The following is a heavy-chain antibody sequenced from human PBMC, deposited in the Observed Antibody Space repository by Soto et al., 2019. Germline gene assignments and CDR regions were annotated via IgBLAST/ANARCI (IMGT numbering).Heavy chain of an antibody. J-gene: IGHJ4*02. CDR3: ANGRATYGLLTHDY. D-gene: IGHD3-10*01. CDR2: LTGSSSNI. Sequence: GGSMRLSCAASGFSFRNYAMSWVRQAPGKGLEWISTLTGSSSNIYYADSVKGRFAISRDNSRNTLYLQMNSLTAEDTAVYYCANGRATYGLLTHDYWGQGTLVTVSS. CDR1: GFSFRNYA. V-gene: IGHV3-23*01.